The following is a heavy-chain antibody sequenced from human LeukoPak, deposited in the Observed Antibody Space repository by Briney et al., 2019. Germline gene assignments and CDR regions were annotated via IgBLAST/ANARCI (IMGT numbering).Heavy chain of an antibody. CDR1: GFTFSSYW. D-gene: IGHD6-19*01. CDR2: IKQDGSEK. J-gene: IGHJ4*02. CDR3: ARDLGNIAVAATHCDY. Sequence: GGSLRLSCAASGFTFSSYWMSWVRQAPGKGLEWVANIKQDGSEKYYVDSVKGRFTISRDNAKNSLYLQMNSLRAGDTAVYYCARDLGNIAVAATHCDYWGQGTLVTVSS. V-gene: IGHV3-7*01.